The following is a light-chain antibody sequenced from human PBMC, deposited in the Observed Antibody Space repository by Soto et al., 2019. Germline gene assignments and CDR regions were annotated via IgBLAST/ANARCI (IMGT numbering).Light chain of an antibody. CDR2: DAS. J-gene: IGKJ5*01. CDR3: LQFNSYPHDIT. Sequence: AIQLTQSPSSLSASVGDRVTITCRASQGIRSALAWYQQKPGRPPKLLIYDASSLQSGVPSRFSGSASGTDFTLTVSSLQLEDFATYYCLQFNSYPHDITFGQGTRLEIK. V-gene: IGKV1-13*02. CDR1: QGIRSA.